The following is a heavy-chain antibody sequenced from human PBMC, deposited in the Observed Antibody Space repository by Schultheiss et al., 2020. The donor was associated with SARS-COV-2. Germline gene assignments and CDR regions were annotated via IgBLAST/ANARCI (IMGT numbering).Heavy chain of an antibody. J-gene: IGHJ4*02. CDR2: ISNDGSNK. Sequence: GESLKISCAASGFTFSSYTMHWVRRAPGKGLECVAVISNDGSNKYYADSVKGRFTISRDNSKNSLYLQMNSLRAEDTAVYYCARGNYGDYGVNYWGQGTLVTVSS. D-gene: IGHD4-17*01. CDR1: GFTFSSYT. CDR3: ARGNYGDYGVNY. V-gene: IGHV3-30-3*01.